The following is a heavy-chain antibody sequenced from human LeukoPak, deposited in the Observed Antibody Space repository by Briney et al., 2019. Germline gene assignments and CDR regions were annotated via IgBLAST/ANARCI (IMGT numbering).Heavy chain of an antibody. J-gene: IGHJ4*02. V-gene: IGHV4-34*01. CDR2: INHSGST. D-gene: IGHD3-3*02. CDR3: AREQPGFHFWVPYYFDY. Sequence: SETLSLTCAVYGGFFSGYYWSWIRQPPGKGLEWIGEINHSGSTNYNPSLKSRVTISVDTSKNQFSLKLSSVTAADTAVYYCAREQPGFHFWVPYYFDYWGQGTLVTVSS. CDR1: GGFFSGYY.